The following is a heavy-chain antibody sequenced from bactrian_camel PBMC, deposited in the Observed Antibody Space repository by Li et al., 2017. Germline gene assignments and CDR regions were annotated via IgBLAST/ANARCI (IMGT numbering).Heavy chain of an antibody. J-gene: IGHJ6*01. D-gene: IGHD7*01. CDR2: IKGGGGST. V-gene: IGHV3S40*01. Sequence: VQLVESGGGLVQPGGSLRLSCAASGFTFSSYDMCWVRQAPGKGLEWVSSIKGGGGSTYYPDSVKGRFTISEDDDENTVYLQLNSLKPEDTAMYYCAKEGDMWHPFGSWGQGTQVTVS. CDR1: GFTFSSYD. CDR3: AKEGDMWHPFGS.